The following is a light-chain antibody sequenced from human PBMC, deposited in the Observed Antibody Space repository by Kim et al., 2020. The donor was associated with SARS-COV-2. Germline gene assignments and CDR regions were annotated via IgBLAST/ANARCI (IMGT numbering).Light chain of an antibody. Sequence: QAVVTQEPSLTLSPGGTITLTCGSSTGSVTSGHYPYWFQQKPGQAPMTLIFYTTNKLSWTPVRFSGSLRGDKAALTLSGAQTEDEADYYCLLSYTGARVFGGGTKLTVL. J-gene: IGLJ3*02. CDR3: LLSYTGARV. CDR1: TGSVTSGHY. CDR2: YTT. V-gene: IGLV7-46*01.